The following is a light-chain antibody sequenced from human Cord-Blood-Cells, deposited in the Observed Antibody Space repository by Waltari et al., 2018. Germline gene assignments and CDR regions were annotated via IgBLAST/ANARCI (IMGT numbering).Light chain of an antibody. V-gene: IGKV1-9*01. CDR2: AAS. CDR1: QGISSY. J-gene: IGKJ5*01. Sequence: DIQLTQSPSFLSASVGDSVTITCRASQGISSYLAWYQQKPGKAPKLLIYAASTLQSGVPSRFSGSGSGTEFTLTISSLQPQDVATYYCQQLNSYPSLTFGQGTRLEIK. CDR3: QQLNSYPSLT.